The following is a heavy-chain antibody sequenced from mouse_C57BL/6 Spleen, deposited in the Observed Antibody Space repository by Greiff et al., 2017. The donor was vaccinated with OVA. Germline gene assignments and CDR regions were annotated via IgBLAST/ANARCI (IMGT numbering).Heavy chain of an antibody. CDR3: TGITTVVATGAMDY. CDR2: IDPETGGT. CDR1: GYTFTDYE. D-gene: IGHD1-1*01. V-gene: IGHV1-15*01. J-gene: IGHJ4*01. Sequence: VQLQQSGAELVRPGASVTLSCKASGYTFTDYEMHWVKQTPVHGLEWIGAIDPETGGTAYNQKFKGKAILTADKSSSTAYMELRSLTSEDSAVYYCTGITTVVATGAMDYWGQGTSVTVSS.